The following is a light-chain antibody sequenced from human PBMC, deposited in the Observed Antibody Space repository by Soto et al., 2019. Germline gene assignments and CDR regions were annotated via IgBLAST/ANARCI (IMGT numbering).Light chain of an antibody. CDR1: SSDIGGYKY. V-gene: IGLV2-14*01. J-gene: IGLJ3*02. CDR2: EVS. CDR3: TSYSRYRVLV. Sequence: QSVLTQPACVSGSLGQSITISCTGTSSDIGGYKYVSWYQQHPGKAPKLIIFEVSNRPSGVSDRFSGSNSGNTASLTISGLQAEDEADYCCTSYSRYRVLVFGGGTKVTAL.